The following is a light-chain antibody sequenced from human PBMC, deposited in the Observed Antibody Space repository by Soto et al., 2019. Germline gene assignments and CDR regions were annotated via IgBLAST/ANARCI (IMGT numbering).Light chain of an antibody. Sequence: QFVLTQPPSVSGAPGQRVTISCTRSSSNIGAGYDVHWYQQLPGTAPKLLIYGNSNRPSGVPDRFSGSKSGTSASLAITGLQAEDEADYYCQSYDSSLSAYVVFGGGTKLTV. CDR2: GNS. J-gene: IGLJ2*01. V-gene: IGLV1-40*01. CDR3: QSYDSSLSAYVV. CDR1: SSNIGAGYD.